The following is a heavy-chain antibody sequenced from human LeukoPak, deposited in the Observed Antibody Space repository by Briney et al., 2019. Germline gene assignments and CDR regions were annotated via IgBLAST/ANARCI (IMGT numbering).Heavy chain of an antibody. CDR1: GGSFSGYY. CDR2: INHSGST. Sequence: PSETLSLTCAVYGGSFSGYYWSWIRQPPGKGLEWIGEINHSGSTNYNPSLKSRVTISVDTSKNQFSLKLSSVTAADTAVYYCARGRKITFGGVIVAPPRKIDYWGQGTLVTVSS. V-gene: IGHV4-34*01. CDR3: ARGRKITFGGVIVAPPRKIDY. J-gene: IGHJ4*02. D-gene: IGHD3-16*02.